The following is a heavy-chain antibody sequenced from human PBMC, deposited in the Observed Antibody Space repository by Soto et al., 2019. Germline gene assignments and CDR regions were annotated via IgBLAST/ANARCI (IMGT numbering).Heavy chain of an antibody. CDR1: GYTFTGYY. V-gene: IGHV1-2*04. J-gene: IGHJ3*01. D-gene: IGHD3-22*01. Sequence: QVHLVQSGAEVKKPGASVTVSCRASGYTFTGYYIHWVRQVPGQGLEWMGWIKPDSGGANIAQKIQGWATMNSATSTTTTYMELSSLRSNGTAVYYCATDYDDFSASYGLEFWVQGTMATVAA. CDR3: ATDYDDFSASYGLEF. CDR2: IKPDSGGA.